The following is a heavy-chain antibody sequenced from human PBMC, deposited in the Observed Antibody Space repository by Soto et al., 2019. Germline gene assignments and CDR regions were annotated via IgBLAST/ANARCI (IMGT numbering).Heavy chain of an antibody. J-gene: IGHJ6*02. V-gene: IGHV4-31*03. CDR2: IYYSGST. CDR3: ARDLASSSWYTGYYYGMDV. Sequence: LSLTCTVSGGSISSGGYYWSWIRQHPGKGLEWIGYIYYSGSTYYNPSLKSRVTISVDTSKNQFSLKLSSVTAADTAVYYCARDLASSSWYTGYYYGMDVWGQGTTVTVSS. CDR1: GGSISSGGYY. D-gene: IGHD6-13*01.